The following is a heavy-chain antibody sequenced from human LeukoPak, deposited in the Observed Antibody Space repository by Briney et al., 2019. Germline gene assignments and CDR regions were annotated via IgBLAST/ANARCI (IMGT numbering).Heavy chain of an antibody. V-gene: IGHV3-23*01. CDR2: ISGSGGST. D-gene: IGHD3-3*01. J-gene: IGHJ4*02. CDR1: GFTFSSYA. Sequence: GGSLRLSCAASGFTFSSYAMRWVRQAPGKGLEWVSAISGSGGSTYYADSVKGRFTISRDNSKNTLYLQMNSLRAEDTAVYYCATMGPYYDFWSGTNDYWGQGTLVTVSS. CDR3: ATMGPYYDFWSGTNDY.